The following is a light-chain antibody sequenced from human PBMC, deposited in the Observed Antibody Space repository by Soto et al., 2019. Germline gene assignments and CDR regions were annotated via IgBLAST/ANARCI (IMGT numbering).Light chain of an antibody. CDR1: SSNIGATYD. J-gene: IGLJ1*01. CDR2: GNS. Sequence: QSALTQPPSVSGAPGQGVTISSTGSSSNIGATYDVQWYQQLPGTAPKLLIYGNSNRPSGVPDRFSGSKSGTSASLAITGLQADDEADYYCQSYDSSLSAHYVFGTGTKVTVL. CDR3: QSYDSSLSAHYV. V-gene: IGLV1-40*01.